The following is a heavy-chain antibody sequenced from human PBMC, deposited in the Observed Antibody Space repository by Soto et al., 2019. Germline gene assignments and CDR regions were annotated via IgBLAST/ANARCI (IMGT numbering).Heavy chain of an antibody. J-gene: IGHJ6*02. D-gene: IGHD6-13*01. CDR2: IIPIFGTA. Sequence: QVQLVQSGAEVKKPGSSVKVSCKASGGTFSSYAISRVRQAPGQGLEWMGGIIPIFGTANYAQKFQGRVTITADESTSTAYMELSSLRSEDTAVYYCARALPAGKRYYYYGMDVWGQGTTVTVSS. CDR1: GGTFSSYA. V-gene: IGHV1-69*12. CDR3: ARALPAGKRYYYYGMDV.